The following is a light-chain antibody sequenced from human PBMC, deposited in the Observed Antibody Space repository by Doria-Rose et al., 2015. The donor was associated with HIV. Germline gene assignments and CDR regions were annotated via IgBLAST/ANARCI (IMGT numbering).Light chain of an antibody. J-gene: IGKJ1*01. Sequence: EIVLTQSPGTLSLSPGERATLSCRASQSFSSTYLAWYQQKPGQAPSLLIYDGSTRATGIPDRFSASGSGTDFTLTINRLEPEYFALYYCHQHGTSLTFGQVTKFEI. V-gene: IGKV3-20*01. CDR1: QSFSSTY. CDR3: HQHGTSLT. CDR2: DGS.